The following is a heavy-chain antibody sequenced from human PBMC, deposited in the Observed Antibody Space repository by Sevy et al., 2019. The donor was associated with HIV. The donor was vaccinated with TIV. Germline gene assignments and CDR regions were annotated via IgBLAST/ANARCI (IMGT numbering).Heavy chain of an antibody. CDR1: GFAFYDYS. D-gene: IGHD2-8*01. J-gene: IGHJ4*02. CDR2: LSFGCGKI. CDR3: AREGCTRPHDY. V-gene: IGHV3-23*01. Sequence: GGSLRLSCAASGFAFYDYSMSWIRQAPGKGLEWVATLSFGCGKINYADSMKRRFTISRDNSKNSFYLQMDNLRVEDTALYYCAREGCTRPHDYWGQGTRVTVSS.